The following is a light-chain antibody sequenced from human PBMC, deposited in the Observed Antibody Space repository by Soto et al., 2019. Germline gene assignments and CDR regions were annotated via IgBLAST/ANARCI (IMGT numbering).Light chain of an antibody. Sequence: DIQMTQSPSSLSASVVDRVTITCRASQSISSYLNWYQQKPGKAPKLLIYAASSLQSGVPSRFSGSGSGTDFTLTIISLQPEDFATYYCQQSYSTPPWTFGQGTKGDI. CDR3: QQSYSTPPWT. CDR2: AAS. J-gene: IGKJ1*01. V-gene: IGKV1-39*01. CDR1: QSISSY.